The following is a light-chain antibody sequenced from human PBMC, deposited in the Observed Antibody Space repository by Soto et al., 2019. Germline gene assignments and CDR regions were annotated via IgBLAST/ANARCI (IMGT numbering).Light chain of an antibody. V-gene: IGLV1-44*01. CDR3: AAWDDSLNGVV. CDR2: SNN. CDR1: SSNIGSKT. Sequence: QSVLTQPPSASGTPGQRVTISCSGSSSNIGSKTVNWYQQLPGTAPKLLIYSNNKRPSRGPDRYSGSKSCTSASLATIGLQSEDDGDYYCAAWDDSLNGVVFGGGTKLTVL. J-gene: IGLJ2*01.